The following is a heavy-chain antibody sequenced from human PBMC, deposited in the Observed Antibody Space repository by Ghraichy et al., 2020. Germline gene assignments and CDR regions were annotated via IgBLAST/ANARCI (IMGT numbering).Heavy chain of an antibody. CDR2: ISAYNGNT. Sequence: ASVKVSCKASGYTFTSSGISWVRQSPGQGLEWMGWISAYNGNTNYAQKLQGRVTMTTDTSTSTAYMELRSLRSDDTAVYYCARDKVEQWLVRGIDYMDVWGKGTTVTVSS. CDR3: ARDKVEQWLVRGIDYMDV. CDR1: GYTFTSSG. D-gene: IGHD6-19*01. J-gene: IGHJ6*03. V-gene: IGHV1-18*01.